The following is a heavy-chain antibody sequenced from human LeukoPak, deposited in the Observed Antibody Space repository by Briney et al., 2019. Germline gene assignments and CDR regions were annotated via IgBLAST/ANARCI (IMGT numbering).Heavy chain of an antibody. CDR3: ARCITIFGVAQRYFDY. CDR1: GGSISSSSYY. CDR2: IYYSGST. J-gene: IGHJ4*02. V-gene: IGHV4-39*07. Sequence: SETLSLTCTVSGGSISSSSYYWGWIRQPPGKGLEWIGSIYYSGSTYYNPSLKSRVTISVDTSKNQFSLKLSSVTAADTAVYYCARCITIFGVAQRYFDYWGQGTLVTVSS. D-gene: IGHD3-3*01.